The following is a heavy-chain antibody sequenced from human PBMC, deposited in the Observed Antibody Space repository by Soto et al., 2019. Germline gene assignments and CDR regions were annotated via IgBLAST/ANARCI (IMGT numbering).Heavy chain of an antibody. D-gene: IGHD3-22*01. CDR1: CASVGHGY. CDR2: MYFGGSF. CDR3: ARSYYDSTGFAVDP. Sequence: QMQLQASGPGLVKPSETLSLTCNVSCASVGHGYWSWIRQPPGKGLEWIGFMYFGGSFNYNPSLTSRATISMETSKNQFSMKLTSVTASDTAVYYCARSYYDSTGFAVDPWGQGTLVTVSS. J-gene: IGHJ5*02. V-gene: IGHV4-59*02.